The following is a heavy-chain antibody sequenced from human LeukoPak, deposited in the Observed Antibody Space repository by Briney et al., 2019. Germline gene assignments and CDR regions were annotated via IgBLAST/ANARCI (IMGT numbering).Heavy chain of an antibody. D-gene: IGHD3-22*01. Sequence: PSETLSLTCAASGYSISSGYYWGWIRQPPGKGLEWIGSIYHSGSTYYNPSLKSRVTISVDTSKNQFSLKLSSVTAADTAVYYCASGPYYYDSSGYRIYYYYYMDVWGKGTTVTVSS. CDR1: GYSISSGYY. V-gene: IGHV4-38-2*01. CDR2: IYHSGST. J-gene: IGHJ6*03. CDR3: ASGPYYYDSSGYRIYYYYYMDV.